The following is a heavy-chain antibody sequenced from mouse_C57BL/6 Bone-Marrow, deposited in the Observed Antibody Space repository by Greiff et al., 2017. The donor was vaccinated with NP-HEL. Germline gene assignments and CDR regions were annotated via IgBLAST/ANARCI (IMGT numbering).Heavy chain of an antibody. D-gene: IGHD2-4*01. CDR3: ARATYCDYDGAMDF. Sequence: EVQLQQSGPELVKPGASVKISCKASGYTFTDYYMNWVKQSHGKSLEWIGDINPNNGGNSYNQKFKGKATLTVDKSSSTAYMELRSLTSEDSAVXDCARATYCDYDGAMDFWGQGTSVTVSS. CDR2: INPNNGGN. CDR1: GYTFTDYY. V-gene: IGHV1-26*01. J-gene: IGHJ4*01.